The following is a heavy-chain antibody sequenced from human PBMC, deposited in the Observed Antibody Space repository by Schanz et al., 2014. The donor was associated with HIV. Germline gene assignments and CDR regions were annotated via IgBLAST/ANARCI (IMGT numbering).Heavy chain of an antibody. CDR3: ARELMDTGGFDP. Sequence: QVQLVQSGAEVKKPGASVKVSYKASGYTFTSSYIHWVRQAPGQGLEWMGVVNPSGGSITYAHKFQGRVTMTRDTSTSTAYMDLGSLRSEDTAVYYCARELMDTGGFDPWGQGTLVTVSS. CDR1: GYTFTSSY. D-gene: IGHD2-8*01. CDR2: VNPSGGSI. J-gene: IGHJ5*02. V-gene: IGHV1-46*01.